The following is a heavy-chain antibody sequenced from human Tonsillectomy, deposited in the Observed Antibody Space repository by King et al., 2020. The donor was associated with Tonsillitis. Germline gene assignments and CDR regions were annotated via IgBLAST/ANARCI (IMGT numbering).Heavy chain of an antibody. CDR1: GGSFRGYN. J-gene: IGHJ6*02. V-gene: IGHV4-34*01. Sequence: VQLQLWGAGLLKPSDPLSLTCAVYGGSFRGYNWSWTRQSPEKGLEWIGDINHCGRPNYNPPLKSRVTISLDTSKNQSSLRLNSMTAPDTAVYYWARMALVLRKDVGGRGTTVTVSS. CDR2: INHCGRP. CDR3: ARMALVLRKDV. D-gene: IGHD3-3*01.